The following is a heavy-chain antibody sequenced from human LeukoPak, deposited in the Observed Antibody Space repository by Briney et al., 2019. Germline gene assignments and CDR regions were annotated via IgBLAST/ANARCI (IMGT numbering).Heavy chain of an antibody. D-gene: IGHD1-1*01. Sequence: PGGSLRLSCAASGFTFSSYAMHWVRQAPGKGLEWVAVISYDGSNKYYAGSVKGRFTISRDNSKNTLYLQMNSLRAEDTAVYYCARSLERGGEDYWGQGTLVTVSS. V-gene: IGHV3-30*01. CDR2: ISYDGSNK. J-gene: IGHJ4*02. CDR3: ARSLERGGEDY. CDR1: GFTFSSYA.